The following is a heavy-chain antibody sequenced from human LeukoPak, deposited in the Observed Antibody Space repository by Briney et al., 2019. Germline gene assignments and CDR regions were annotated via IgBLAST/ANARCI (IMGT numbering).Heavy chain of an antibody. D-gene: IGHD1-26*01. CDR3: TTLGRWEDNYFDY. CDR1: GFTFSSYA. CDR2: IKSKTDGGTT. J-gene: IGHJ4*01. V-gene: IGHV3-15*01. Sequence: GGSLRLSCAASGFTFSSYAMSWVRQAPGKGLEWVGRIKSKTDGGTTDYAAPVKGRFTISRDDSKNTLYLQMNSLKTEDTAVYYCTTLGRWEDNYFDYWGQGTLVTVSS.